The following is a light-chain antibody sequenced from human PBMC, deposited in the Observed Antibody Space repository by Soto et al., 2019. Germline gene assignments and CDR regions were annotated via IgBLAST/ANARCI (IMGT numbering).Light chain of an antibody. CDR1: SSNIETNY. J-gene: IGLJ2*01. V-gene: IGLV1-47*02. Sequence: QSVLTQPPSASGTPGQRVTISCSGSSSNIETNYVYWYQHLPGAAPKLLIYSNGQRPSGVPDRFSASKSVTSASLAISGLRSEDEGDYYCSATDDRLSGPVFGGGTQLTVL. CDR2: SNG. CDR3: SATDDRLSGPV.